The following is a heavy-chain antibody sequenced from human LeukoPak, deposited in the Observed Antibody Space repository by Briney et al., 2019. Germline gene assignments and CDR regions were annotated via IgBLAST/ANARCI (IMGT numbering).Heavy chain of an antibody. CDR2: ISQSGST. J-gene: IGHJ4*02. Sequence: PSETLSLTCAVYGGSFSGYFWSWIRQPPGKGLDWIGEISQSGSTNYNPSLKSRVTISADTSKNHFSLRLSSLTAADTAVYYCARGQGREGYNFHFWGKGTLVTVSS. CDR1: GGSFSGYF. CDR3: ARGQGREGYNFHF. D-gene: IGHD5-24*01. V-gene: IGHV4-34*01.